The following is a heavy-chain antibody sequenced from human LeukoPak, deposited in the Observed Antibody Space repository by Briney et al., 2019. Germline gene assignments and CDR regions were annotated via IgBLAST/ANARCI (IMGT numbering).Heavy chain of an antibody. CDR1: GFTVSSNY. CDR3: ARAGGYCGRISCPYYFDY. D-gene: IGHD2-15*01. J-gene: IGHJ4*02. CDR2: IYNTGST. V-gene: IGHV3-66*01. Sequence: PGGSLRLSCAASGFTVSSNYMSWVRQAPGKGLEWVSVIYNTGSTYYADSVKGRFTISRDNSKNTLYLQMNSLRAEDTAVYYCARAGGYCGRISCPYYFDYWGQGSLVAVSS.